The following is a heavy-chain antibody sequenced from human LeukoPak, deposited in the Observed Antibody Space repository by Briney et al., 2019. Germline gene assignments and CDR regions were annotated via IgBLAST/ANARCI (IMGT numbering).Heavy chain of an antibody. J-gene: IGHJ4*02. CDR1: GYTFTGYY. CDR3: ARVSGDYSMPFDY. CDR2: INPNSGGT. Sequence: GPVKVSCKASGYTFTGYYMHWVRQAPGQGLEWMGWINPNSGGTNYAQKFQGRVTMTRDTSISTAYMELSRLRSEDTAVYYCARVSGDYSMPFDYWGQGTLVTVSS. D-gene: IGHD2/OR15-2a*01. V-gene: IGHV1-2*02.